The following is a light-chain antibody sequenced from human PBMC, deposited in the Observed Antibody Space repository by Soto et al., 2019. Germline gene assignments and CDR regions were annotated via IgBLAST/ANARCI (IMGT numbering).Light chain of an antibody. CDR1: QSVSSN. CDR3: QQYNNLPLT. V-gene: IGKV3-15*01. J-gene: IGKJ4*01. CDR2: GAS. Sequence: EIVMTQSPATLSVSPGERATLSCRASQSVSSNLAWYQQKPGQAPRLLIYGASTRATGIPARFSGSGSGTEFTLTISSLQSEDFAVYYCQQYNNLPLTVGGGPKVEIK.